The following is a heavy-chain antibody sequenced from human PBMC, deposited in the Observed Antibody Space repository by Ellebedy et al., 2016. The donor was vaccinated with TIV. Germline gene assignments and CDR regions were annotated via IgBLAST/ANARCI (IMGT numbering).Heavy chain of an antibody. CDR3: ASGTDTAMVDYYYYGMDV. CDR2: ISAYNGNT. CDR1: GYTFTSYG. J-gene: IGHJ6*02. Sequence: AASVTVSCKASGYTFTSYGISWVRQAPGQGLEWMGWISAYNGNTNYAQKLQGRVTMTTDTSTSTAYMELRSLRSDDTAVYYCASGTDTAMVDYYYYGMDVWGQGTTVTVSS. D-gene: IGHD5-18*01. V-gene: IGHV1-18*01.